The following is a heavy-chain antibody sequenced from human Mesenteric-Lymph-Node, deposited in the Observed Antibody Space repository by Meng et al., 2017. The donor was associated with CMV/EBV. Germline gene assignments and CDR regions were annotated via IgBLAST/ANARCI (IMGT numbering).Heavy chain of an antibody. D-gene: IGHD3-16*01. V-gene: IGHV1-46*01. CDR2: INPSGGST. Sequence: YTFRDYSLHWVRQAPGRGLEWMGIINPSGGSTTYAQRFQGRVTMTRDTSTSTVYMELSSLRSEDTAVYYCARAIGGFRLRGPDAFDIWGQGTMVTVSS. J-gene: IGHJ3*02. CDR1: YTFRDYS. CDR3: ARAIGGFRLRGPDAFDI.